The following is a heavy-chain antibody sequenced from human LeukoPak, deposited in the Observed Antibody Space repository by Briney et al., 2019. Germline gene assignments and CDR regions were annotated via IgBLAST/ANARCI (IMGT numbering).Heavy chain of an antibody. CDR2: IYRSGST. Sequence: SENLSLNCAVSGGSISSGGYSWSWLRQPPGKGLEWIGYIYRSGSTYYNPSLKSRATISVDSSKNQFPLKLKSVTAADTAVYYCARGKVVAGTPGQNSWDYWGQGTLVTVSS. J-gene: IGHJ4*02. CDR1: GGSISSGGYS. CDR3: ARGKVVAGTPGQNSWDY. D-gene: IGHD6-19*01. V-gene: IGHV4-30-2*01.